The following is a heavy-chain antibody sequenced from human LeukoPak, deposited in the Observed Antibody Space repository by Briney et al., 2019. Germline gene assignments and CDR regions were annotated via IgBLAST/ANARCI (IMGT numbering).Heavy chain of an antibody. CDR1: GFTFSSDW. J-gene: IGHJ4*02. V-gene: IGHV3-7*01. CDR3: ARTWNNGGWYVTFDY. Sequence: PGGSLRLSCAASGFTFSSDWMSWVRQAPGKGLEWVANIKQDGSEKYYVDSVKGRFTISRDNAKNSLYLQMNSLRAEDTAVYYCARTWNNGGWYVTFDYWGQGTLVTVSS. D-gene: IGHD6-19*01. CDR2: IKQDGSEK.